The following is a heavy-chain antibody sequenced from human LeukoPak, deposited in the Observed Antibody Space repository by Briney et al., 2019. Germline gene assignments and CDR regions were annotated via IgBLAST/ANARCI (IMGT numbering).Heavy chain of an antibody. D-gene: IGHD4-17*01. V-gene: IGHV4-38-2*02. CDR3: ARNRDYGDYVWYFDL. CDR2: IYHSGST. J-gene: IGHJ2*01. Sequence: SETLSLTCTVSGYSISSGYYWGWIRQPPGKGLEWIGSIYHSGSTYYNPSLKSRVTISVDTSKNQFSLKLSSVTAADTAVYYCARNRDYGDYVWYFDLWGRGTLVTVSS. CDR1: GYSISSGYY.